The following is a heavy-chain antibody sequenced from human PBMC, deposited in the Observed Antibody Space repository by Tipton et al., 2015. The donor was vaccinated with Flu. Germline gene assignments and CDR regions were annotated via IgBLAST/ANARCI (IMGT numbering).Heavy chain of an antibody. D-gene: IGHD2-15*01. Sequence: SLRLSCAASGFTFSDHYMDWVRQAPGKGLEWVGRSRNKANSYTTEYAASVKGRFTISRDDSENSLYLQMNSLKTEDTAVYYCVRGYCSGGSCYGEDWGQGTLVTVSS. CDR1: GFTFSDHY. V-gene: IGHV3-72*01. J-gene: IGHJ4*02. CDR2: SRNKANSYTT. CDR3: VRGYCSGGSCYGED.